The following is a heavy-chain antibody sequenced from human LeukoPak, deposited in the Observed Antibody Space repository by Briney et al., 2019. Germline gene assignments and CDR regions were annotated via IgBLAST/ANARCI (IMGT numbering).Heavy chain of an antibody. Sequence: GGSLRLSCATSKFNFNSYGMTWVRQAPGKGLEWVSSISGSGGSTQYAASVQGRFTISRDNSKNTLYLQMNSLRAEDTAVYYCARERGDGAKTYYYCGMDVWGQGTTVTVSS. CDR3: ARERGDGAKTYYYCGMDV. J-gene: IGHJ6*02. D-gene: IGHD5-24*01. CDR1: KFNFNSYG. CDR2: ISGSGGST. V-gene: IGHV3-23*01.